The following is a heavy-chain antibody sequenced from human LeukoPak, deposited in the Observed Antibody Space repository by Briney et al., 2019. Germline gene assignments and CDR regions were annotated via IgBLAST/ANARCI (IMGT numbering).Heavy chain of an antibody. Sequence: GGSLRLSCAASGFTFSTYAMSWVRQAPGKGLEWVSAISGSGGSTYYADSVKGRFTLSRDSSKNTLYLQMNSLRAEDTAVYYCAKDSAGWAGDYDYFDYWGQGTLVTVSS. J-gene: IGHJ4*02. CDR2: ISGSGGST. CDR3: AKDSAGWAGDYDYFDY. CDR1: GFTFSTYA. D-gene: IGHD4-17*01. V-gene: IGHV3-23*01.